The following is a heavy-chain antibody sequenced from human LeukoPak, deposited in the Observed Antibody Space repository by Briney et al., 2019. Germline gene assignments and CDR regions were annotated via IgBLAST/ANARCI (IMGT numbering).Heavy chain of an antibody. J-gene: IGHJ4*02. V-gene: IGHV3-53*01. CDR1: GFTVSSNC. Sequence: GGSLRLSCAASGFTVSSNCMSWVRQAPGKGLEWVSLIYSGGSTNYADAVKGRVTISRDSSKNTLYLQMNSLRAEDTAVYYCASGPSYSNSSTCCGEGSLVTVSS. D-gene: IGHD6-6*01. CDR2: IYSGGST. CDR3: ASGPSYSNSSTC.